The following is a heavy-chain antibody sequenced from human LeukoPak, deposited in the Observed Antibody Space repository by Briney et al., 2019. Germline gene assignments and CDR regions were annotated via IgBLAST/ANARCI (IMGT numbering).Heavy chain of an antibody. Sequence: PGGSLRLSCVASGFSFNNYRMTWVRQAPGKGLEWVANIKQDGSEKQYVDSVKGRFATSRDNAKKSLYLQINTLRAEDTAVYYCVRGPHIAATSYWGQGTLVTVSS. J-gene: IGHJ4*02. CDR2: IKQDGSEK. CDR3: VRGPHIAATSY. D-gene: IGHD6-25*01. CDR1: GFSFNNYR. V-gene: IGHV3-7*03.